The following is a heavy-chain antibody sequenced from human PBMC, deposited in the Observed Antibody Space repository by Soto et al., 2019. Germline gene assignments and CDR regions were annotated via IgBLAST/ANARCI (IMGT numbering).Heavy chain of an antibody. V-gene: IGHV3-23*01. Sequence: GGPLRLSCAASGFTFSRDGMSWVRQAPGKGLEWVSRITDNDGITYYADCVNGRFTISRDNAKNSLYLQMNSLRAEDTAVYYCARGSRGSIAALRSGGAFAIGGQGTMVPVSS. D-gene: IGHD6-6*01. CDR3: ARGSRGSIAALRSGGAFAI. J-gene: IGHJ3*02. CDR1: GFTFSRDG. CDR2: ITDNDGIT.